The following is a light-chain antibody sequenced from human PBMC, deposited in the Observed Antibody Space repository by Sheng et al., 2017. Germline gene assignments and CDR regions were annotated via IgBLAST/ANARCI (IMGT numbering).Light chain of an antibody. CDR1: QSVYTW. CDR3: QQYTNYSPWT. V-gene: IGKV1-5*03. Sequence: DIQMTQSPSTLSASVGDRVAITCRASQSVYTWLAWYQQKPGKAPKLLIYKASSLEDGVPSRFSGSGSGTEFTLTISSLQPDDFATYYCQQYTNYSPWTFGQGTRVEVK. J-gene: IGKJ1*01. CDR2: KAS.